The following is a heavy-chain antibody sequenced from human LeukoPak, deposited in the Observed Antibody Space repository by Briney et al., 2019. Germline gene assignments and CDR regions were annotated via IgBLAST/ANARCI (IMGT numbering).Heavy chain of an antibody. Sequence: PGRSLRLSCAASGFTFSTYVIHWVRQAPGKGLEWVALIWHDGSNKYYGDSVKDRFTISRDNSKNTLYLQMNSLRDEDTAVYYCARDPQGGAGFDYWGQGTLVTVSS. D-gene: IGHD1-26*01. V-gene: IGHV3-33*01. CDR1: GFTFSTYV. CDR3: ARDPQGGAGFDY. CDR2: IWHDGSNK. J-gene: IGHJ4*02.